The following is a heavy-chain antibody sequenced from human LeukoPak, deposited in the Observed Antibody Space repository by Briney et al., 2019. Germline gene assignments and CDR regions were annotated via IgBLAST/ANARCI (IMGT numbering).Heavy chain of an antibody. CDR3: AKGDYYDSSGCYFDY. V-gene: IGHV3-43*01. D-gene: IGHD3-22*01. J-gene: IGHJ4*02. CDR2: ISWDGGST. CDR1: GFTFDDYA. Sequence: GGSLRLSCAASGFTFDDYAMHWVRQAPGKGLEWVSLISWDGGSTYYADSVKGRFTISRDNSKNSLYLQMNSLRTEDTALYYCAKGDYYDSSGCYFDYWGQGTLVTVSS.